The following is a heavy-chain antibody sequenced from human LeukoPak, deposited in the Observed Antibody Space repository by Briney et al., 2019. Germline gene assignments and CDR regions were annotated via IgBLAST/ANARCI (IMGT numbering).Heavy chain of an antibody. CDR3: SRSRSGPYYYYYMVG. V-gene: IGHV3-21*04. CDR1: GYTFSSYS. Sequence: GGSLRLSCAASGYTFSSYSMNWVRQAPGKGLEWVSSISSSSSYIYYAHSVQGRVTISRDNATSSLYLEMKSLRAEDTVVDIGSRSRSGPYYYYYMVGLGKGTTVTVSS. D-gene: IGHD6-6*01. CDR2: ISSSSSYI. J-gene: IGHJ6*03.